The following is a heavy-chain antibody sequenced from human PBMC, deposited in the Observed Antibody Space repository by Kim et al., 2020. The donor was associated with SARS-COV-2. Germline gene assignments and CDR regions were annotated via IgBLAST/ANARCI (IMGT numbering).Heavy chain of an antibody. D-gene: IGHD2-15*01. CDR2: IGAGHDA. CDR1: GFIFSNYD. V-gene: IGHV3-23*01. J-gene: IGHJ4*02. Sequence: GGSLRLSCAVSGFIFSNYDMRWVRQAPGKGLEWVAGIGAGHDAYYADSVRGRFTISRDHFDNTLYLQMNYLRADDAAVYHCAKRAATGAGPYYYDSWGQGTLVLVSS. CDR3: AKRAATGAGPYYYDS.